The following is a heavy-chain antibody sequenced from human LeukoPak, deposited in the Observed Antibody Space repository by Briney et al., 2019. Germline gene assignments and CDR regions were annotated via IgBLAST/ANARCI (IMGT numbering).Heavy chain of an antibody. Sequence: GGSLRLSCAASGFTFSSYSMNWVRQARGKGLGWVSFISSSSSYIYYADSVKARSTISRDNAKNSLYLQMNSLRAEDTAVYYCARDGVYGRGAFDIWGQGTMVTVSS. CDR3: ARDGVYGRGAFDI. J-gene: IGHJ3*02. D-gene: IGHD5/OR15-5a*01. V-gene: IGHV3-21*01. CDR2: ISSSSSYI. CDR1: GFTFSSYS.